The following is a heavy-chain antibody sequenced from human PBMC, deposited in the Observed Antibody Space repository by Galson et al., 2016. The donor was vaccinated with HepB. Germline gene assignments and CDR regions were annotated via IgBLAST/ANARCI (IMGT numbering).Heavy chain of an antibody. V-gene: IGHV3-74*01. Sequence: SLRLSCAASGFTFSSYWMHWVRQAPGKGLVWVSRINSDGSSTSYADSVKGRFTISRDNAKNSLYLQMNSLRPEDTALYYCAKNRGAREGNSYGLDVWGQGTTVIVSS. CDR2: INSDGSST. CDR1: GFTFSSYW. CDR3: AKNRGAREGNSYGLDV. D-gene: IGHD1-26*01. J-gene: IGHJ6*02.